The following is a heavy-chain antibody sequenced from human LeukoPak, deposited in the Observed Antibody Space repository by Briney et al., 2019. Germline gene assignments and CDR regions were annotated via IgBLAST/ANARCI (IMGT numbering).Heavy chain of an antibody. CDR2: IAYDGGIK. V-gene: IGHV3-30*04. D-gene: IGHD2-8*01. CDR1: GFTFNNYA. J-gene: IGHJ1*01. Sequence: PGGSLRLSCAASGFTFNNYAMHWVRQAPGKGLEWVAVIAYDGGIKFYADSVKGRFTVSRDNSQNTLYLLMNSLRPEDTAMYYCTRGPREDFVLMGFGVPAEYFLHWGQGTLVTVSS. CDR3: TRGPREDFVLMGFGVPAEYFLH.